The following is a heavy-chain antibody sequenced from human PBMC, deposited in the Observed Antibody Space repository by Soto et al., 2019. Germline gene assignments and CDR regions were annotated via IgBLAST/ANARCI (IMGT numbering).Heavy chain of an antibody. D-gene: IGHD3-9*01. V-gene: IGHV3-48*02. Sequence: GGSLRLSCAASGFTFSSYSMNWVRQAPGKGLEWVSYISSSSSTIYYADSVKGRITISRDNAKNSLYLQMNRLREENTDMYYFARVSFGNIYDRYGPQISVGLWGQGTPVTVSS. J-gene: IGHJ4*02. CDR2: ISSSSSTI. CDR3: ARVSFGNIYDRYGPQISVGL. CDR1: GFTFSSYS.